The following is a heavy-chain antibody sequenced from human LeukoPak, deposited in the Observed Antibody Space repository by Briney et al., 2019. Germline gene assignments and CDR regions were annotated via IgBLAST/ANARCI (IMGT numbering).Heavy chain of an antibody. CDR1: GFTFSSYG. CDR2: ISYDGSNK. D-gene: IGHD3-10*01. Sequence: GGSLRLSCAASGFTFSSYGMHWVRQAPGKGLEWVAVISYDGSNKYYADSVKGRFTISRDNSKNTLYLQMNSLRAEDTAVYYCAKDRVRGSGSYYLFDYWGQGTLVTVSS. J-gene: IGHJ4*02. V-gene: IGHV3-30*18. CDR3: AKDRVRGSGSYYLFDY.